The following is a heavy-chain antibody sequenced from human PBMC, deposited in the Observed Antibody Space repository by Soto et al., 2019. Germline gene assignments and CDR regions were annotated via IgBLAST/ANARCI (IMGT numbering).Heavy chain of an antibody. Sequence: VASVKVSCKASGGTFSSYAISWVRQAPGQGLEWMGGIIPIFGTANYAQKFQGRVTITADESTSTAYMELSSLRSEDTAVYYCARQGTVRGVIITPHWFDPWGQGTLVTVSS. D-gene: IGHD3-10*01. CDR3: ARQGTVRGVIITPHWFDP. CDR2: IIPIFGTA. V-gene: IGHV1-69*13. J-gene: IGHJ5*02. CDR1: GGTFSSYA.